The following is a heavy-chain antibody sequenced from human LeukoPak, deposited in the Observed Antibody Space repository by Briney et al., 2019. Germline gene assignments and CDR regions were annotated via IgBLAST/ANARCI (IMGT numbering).Heavy chain of an antibody. D-gene: IGHD3-22*01. Sequence: ASVKVSCKASGYTFTSYAMHWVRQAPGQRLEWMGWINAGNGNTKYSQKFQGRVTITRDTSASTAYMELSSLRSEDTAVYYCAGFTMIYDAFDIWGQGTMVTVSS. CDR2: INAGNGNT. CDR1: GYTFTSYA. V-gene: IGHV1-3*01. CDR3: AGFTMIYDAFDI. J-gene: IGHJ3*02.